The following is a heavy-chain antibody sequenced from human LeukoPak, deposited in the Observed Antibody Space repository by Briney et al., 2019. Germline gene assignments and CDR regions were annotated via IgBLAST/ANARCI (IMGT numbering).Heavy chain of an antibody. D-gene: IGHD6-19*01. V-gene: IGHV3-9*01. CDR2: ISWNSGSI. CDR3: AKDAPRGAVAGVFEY. Sequence: GGSLRLSCAASGFTFDDYAMHWVRQAPGKGLEWVSGISWNSGSIGYADSVKGRFTISRDNAKNSLYLQMNSLRAEDTALYYCAKDAPRGAVAGVFEYWGQGTLVTVSS. CDR1: GFTFDDYA. J-gene: IGHJ4*02.